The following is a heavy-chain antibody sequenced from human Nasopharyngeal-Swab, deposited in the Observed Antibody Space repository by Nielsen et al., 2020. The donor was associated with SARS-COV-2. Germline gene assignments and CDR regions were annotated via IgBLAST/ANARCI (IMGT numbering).Heavy chain of an antibody. CDR2: ISGSGGST. J-gene: IGHJ6*03. V-gene: IGHV3-23*01. Sequence: GGSLRLSCEASGLTFSSYAMSWVRQAPGKGLEWVSAISGSGGSTYYADSVKGRFTISRDNSKNTLYLQMNSLRADDTAVYYCAKEATLGGVGDYYYMDVWGKGTTVTVSS. CDR1: GLTFSSYA. D-gene: IGHD3-16*01. CDR3: AKEATLGGVGDYYYMDV.